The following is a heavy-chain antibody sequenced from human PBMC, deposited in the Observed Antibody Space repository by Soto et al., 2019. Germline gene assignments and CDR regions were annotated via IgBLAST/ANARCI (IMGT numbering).Heavy chain of an antibody. D-gene: IGHD3-3*01. CDR2: IWYDGSNK. Sequence: GGSLRLSCAASGFTFSSYGMHWVRQAPGKGLEWVAVIWYDGSNKYYADSVKGRFTISRDNSKNTLYLQMNSLRAEDTAVYYCARGSDFWSGYYRIGYGMDVWGQGTTVTVYS. V-gene: IGHV3-33*01. CDR3: ARGSDFWSGYYRIGYGMDV. J-gene: IGHJ6*02. CDR1: GFTFSSYG.